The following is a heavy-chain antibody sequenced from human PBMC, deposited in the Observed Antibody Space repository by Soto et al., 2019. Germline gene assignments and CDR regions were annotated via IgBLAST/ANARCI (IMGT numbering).Heavy chain of an antibody. CDR3: ARNLHLQWLATNNWFDP. CDR1: GASVSSNIAA. Sequence: PSQPLSLTCAISGASVSSNIAACNWIRQSPSRGLEWLGRTYYRSKWYNDCAVSVKSRITINPDTSKNQFSLQLNSVTPEDTAVYYCARNLHLQWLATNNWFDPWGQGTLVTVSS. D-gene: IGHD6-19*01. J-gene: IGHJ5*02. CDR2: TYYRSKWYN. V-gene: IGHV6-1*01.